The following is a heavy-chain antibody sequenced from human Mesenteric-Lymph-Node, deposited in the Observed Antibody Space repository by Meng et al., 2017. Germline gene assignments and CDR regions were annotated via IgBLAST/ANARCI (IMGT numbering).Heavy chain of an antibody. D-gene: IGHD3-10*01. J-gene: IGHJ4*02. CDR2: IIPIFGSA. CDR1: GGTFSRFI. CDR3: AGHGSGMGANLDY. V-gene: IGHV1-69*06. Sequence: SVKVSCKVSGGTFSRFIISWVRQAPGQGLEWMGGIIPIFGSANYAQKFRGRITITADKSTSIAYMELSSLRFEDTASYYCAGHGSGMGANLDYWGQGTLVTVSS.